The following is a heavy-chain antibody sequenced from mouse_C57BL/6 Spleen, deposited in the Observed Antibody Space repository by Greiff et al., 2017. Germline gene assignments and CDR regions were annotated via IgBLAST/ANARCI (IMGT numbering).Heavy chain of an antibody. CDR3: ASRSYGSILDWYFDF. CDR2: IDPSDSYT. CDR1: GYTFTSYW. J-gene: IGHJ1*03. V-gene: IGHV1-69*01. D-gene: IGHD1-1*01. Sequence: QVQLQQPGAELVMPGASVKLSCKASGYTFTSYWMHWVKQRPGQGLEWIGEIDPSDSYTNYNQKVKGKSTLSVDKSSSTAYMQLSSRPSEDSAVYYCASRSYGSILDWYFDFWGTGTTLTVSS.